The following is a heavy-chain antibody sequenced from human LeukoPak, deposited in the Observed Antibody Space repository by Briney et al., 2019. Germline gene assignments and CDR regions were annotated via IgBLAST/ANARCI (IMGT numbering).Heavy chain of an antibody. CDR2: ISSNGGST. Sequence: GGSLRLSCSASGFTFSTYGMHWVRQAPGKGLEYVSAISSNGGSTYYADSVKGRFTISRDNSKNTLYLQMSSLRAEDTAVYYCARPSRSTGPAYWGQGTLVTVSS. CDR3: ARPSRSTGPAY. D-gene: IGHD2-2*01. CDR1: GFTFSTYG. J-gene: IGHJ4*02. V-gene: IGHV3-64D*06.